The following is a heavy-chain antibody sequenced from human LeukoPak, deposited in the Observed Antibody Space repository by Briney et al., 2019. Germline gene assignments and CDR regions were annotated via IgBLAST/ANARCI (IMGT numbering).Heavy chain of an antibody. D-gene: IGHD3-16*02. Sequence: SVKVSCKASGGTFSSYAISWVRQAPGQGLEWMGGIIPIFGTANYAQKFQGRVTITTDESTSTAYMELSSLRSEDTAVYYCATGPMITFGGVIVFRGAFDIWGQGTMVTVST. CDR3: ATGPMITFGGVIVFRGAFDI. CDR2: IIPIFGTA. J-gene: IGHJ3*02. CDR1: GGTFSSYA. V-gene: IGHV1-69*05.